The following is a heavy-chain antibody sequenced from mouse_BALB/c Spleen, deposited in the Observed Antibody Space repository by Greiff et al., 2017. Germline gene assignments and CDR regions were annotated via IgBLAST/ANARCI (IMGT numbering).Heavy chain of an antibody. J-gene: IGHJ4*01. V-gene: IGHV1-55*01. Sequence: QVQLQQSGAELVKPGTSVKLSCKASGYNFTSYWINWVKLRPGQGLEWIGDIYPGSGSTNYNEKFKSKATLTVDTSSSTAYMQLSSLASEDSALYYCARDHYYGYYAMDYWGQGTSVTVSS. CDR2: IYPGSGST. D-gene: IGHD1-2*01. CDR3: ARDHYYGYYAMDY. CDR1: GYNFTSYW.